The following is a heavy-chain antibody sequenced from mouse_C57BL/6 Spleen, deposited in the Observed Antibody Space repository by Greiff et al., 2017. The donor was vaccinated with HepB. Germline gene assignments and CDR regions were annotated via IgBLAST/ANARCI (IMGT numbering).Heavy chain of an antibody. J-gene: IGHJ2*01. CDR2: IYPRSGNT. Sequence: QVQLQQPGAELARPGASVKLSCKASGYTFTSYGISWVKQRTGQGLEWIGEIYPRSGNTYYNEKFKGKATLTADKSSSTAYMELRSLTSEDSAVYFCARSLLGKGSFDYWGQGTTLTVSS. D-gene: IGHD4-1*01. CDR3: ARSLLGKGSFDY. CDR1: GYTFTSYG. V-gene: IGHV1-81*01.